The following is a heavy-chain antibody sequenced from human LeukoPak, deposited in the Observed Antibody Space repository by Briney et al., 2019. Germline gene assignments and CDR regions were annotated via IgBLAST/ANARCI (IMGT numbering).Heavy chain of an antibody. CDR2: MNPNSGNT. V-gene: IGHV1-8*01. D-gene: IGHD3-22*01. CDR1: GYTFTSYD. CDR3: ARGREAQYYYDSSGYDY. J-gene: IGHJ4*02. Sequence: ASVKVSRKASGYTFTSYDINWVRQATGQGLEWMGWMNPNSGNTGYAQKFQGRVTMTRNTSISTAYMELSSLRSEDTAVYYCARGREAQYYYDSSGYDYWGQGTLVTVSS.